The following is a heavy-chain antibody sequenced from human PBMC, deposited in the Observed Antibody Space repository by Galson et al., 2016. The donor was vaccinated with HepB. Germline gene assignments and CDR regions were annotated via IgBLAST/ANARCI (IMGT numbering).Heavy chain of an antibody. Sequence: QSGAEVTKPGESLKISCEASGYNFAGYWIGWVRQVPGKGLEWMGIIYPGDSDTRYSPAFQGQVTISADKSISTAYLQWSSLKASDTAMYYCARPYSSGQYFAYWGQGALVTVSS. CDR3: ARPYSSGQYFAY. V-gene: IGHV5-51*01. D-gene: IGHD6-19*01. CDR1: GYNFAGYW. CDR2: IYPGDSDT. J-gene: IGHJ4*02.